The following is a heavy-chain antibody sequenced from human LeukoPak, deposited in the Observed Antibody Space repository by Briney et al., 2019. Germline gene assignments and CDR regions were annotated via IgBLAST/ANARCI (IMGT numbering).Heavy chain of an antibody. J-gene: IGHJ4*02. Sequence: SETLSLTCTVSGGSISSYYWSWIREPPGKGLGWIGYIYYSGSTNYNPSLKSRVTISVDTSKNQFSLKLSSVTAADTAVYYCASAAGIAAPDYWGQGTLVTVSS. D-gene: IGHD6-13*01. V-gene: IGHV4-59*01. CDR1: GGSISSYY. CDR2: IYYSGST. CDR3: ASAAGIAAPDY.